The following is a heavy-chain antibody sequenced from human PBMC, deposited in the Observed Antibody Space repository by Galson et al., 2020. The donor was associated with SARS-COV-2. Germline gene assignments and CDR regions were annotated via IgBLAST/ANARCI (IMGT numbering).Heavy chain of an antibody. D-gene: IGHD1-26*01. J-gene: IGHJ6*02. CDR3: ARARGGTYDYYYYGMDV. CDR2: VNTRGST. CDR1: GASVSSYY. V-gene: IGHV4-4*07. Sequence: SETLPLTCTVSGASVSSYYWSWIRQPAGKGLEWIGRVNTRGSTNYNPSLKSRVSMSVDTSKNHFSLKLSSVTAADTAVYYCARARGGTYDYYYYGMDVWGQGTTVTVSS.